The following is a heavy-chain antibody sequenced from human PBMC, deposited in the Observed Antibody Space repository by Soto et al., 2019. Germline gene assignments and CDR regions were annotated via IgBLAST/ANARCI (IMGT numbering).Heavy chain of an antibody. Sequence: SETLSLTCTVSGGSISSYYWSWIRQPPGKGLEWIGYIYYSGSTNYNPSFKSRVTISVDTSKNQFSLKLSSVTAADTAVYYCARGGLGYCSSTSCHTNYYYGMDVWGQGTTVTVSS. J-gene: IGHJ6*02. D-gene: IGHD2-2*02. CDR3: ARGGLGYCSSTSCHTNYYYGMDV. CDR1: GGSISSYY. V-gene: IGHV4-59*01. CDR2: IYYSGST.